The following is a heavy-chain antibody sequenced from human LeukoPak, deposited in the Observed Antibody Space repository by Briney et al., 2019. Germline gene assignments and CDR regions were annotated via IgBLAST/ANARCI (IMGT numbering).Heavy chain of an antibody. J-gene: IGHJ4*02. D-gene: IGHD3-10*01. CDR3: ARGLGQRGFGY. CDR2: LSGRGGNS. Sequence: PGGSLRLSCAASGFTFSIYVMSWVRQAPGKGLEWVSTLSGRGGNSYYADSAKGRFTISRDNSKNSLYLQMNSLRDEDTAVYYCARGLGQRGFGYWGQETLVTVSS. V-gene: IGHV3-23*01. CDR1: GFTFSIYV.